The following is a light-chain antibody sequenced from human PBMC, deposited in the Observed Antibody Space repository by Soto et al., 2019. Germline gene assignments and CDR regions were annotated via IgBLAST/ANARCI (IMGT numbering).Light chain of an antibody. J-gene: IGKJ4*01. V-gene: IGKV3-11*01. CDR3: QQRANWPLT. Sequence: ENVLTQSPATLSLSPGERATLSCRASQSVSSYLAWYQQKPGQAPRLLIYDASNRATGIPARFSGSGSETDFTLSISSLEPEDFAVYYCQQRANWPLTFGGGTKVEI. CDR1: QSVSSY. CDR2: DAS.